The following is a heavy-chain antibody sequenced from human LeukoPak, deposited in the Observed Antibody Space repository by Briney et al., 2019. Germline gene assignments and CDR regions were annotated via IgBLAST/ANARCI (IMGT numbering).Heavy chain of an antibody. Sequence: GGSPRLSCAASGFTFDDYGMSWVRQAPGKGLEWVSGINWNGGSTGYADSVKGRFTISRDNAKNSLYLQMNSLRAEDTALYYCARAGIYCSGGSCYSWFDPWRQGTLVTVSS. D-gene: IGHD2-15*01. J-gene: IGHJ5*02. CDR2: INWNGGST. CDR1: GFTFDDYG. CDR3: ARAGIYCSGGSCYSWFDP. V-gene: IGHV3-20*04.